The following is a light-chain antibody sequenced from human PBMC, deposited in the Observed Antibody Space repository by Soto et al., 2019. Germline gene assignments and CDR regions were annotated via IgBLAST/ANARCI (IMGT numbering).Light chain of an antibody. CDR2: DAS. J-gene: IGKJ4*01. CDR3: QHRSNWLT. V-gene: IGKV3D-11*01. Sequence: EIVLTQYPATLSLSPGERATLSCRASQGVSSYLAWYQQKPAQAPRLLIYDASNRATGIPARFSGSGPGTDFTLTISSLEPEDFAVYYCQHRSNWLTFGGGTKVEIK. CDR1: QGVSSY.